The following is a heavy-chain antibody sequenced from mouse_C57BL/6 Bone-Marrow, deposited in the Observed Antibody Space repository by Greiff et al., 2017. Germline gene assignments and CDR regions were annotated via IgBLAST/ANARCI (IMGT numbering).Heavy chain of an antibody. V-gene: IGHV5-6*01. CDR3: ARRGVVALDF. J-gene: IGHJ2*01. D-gene: IGHD1-1*01. Sequence: DVHLVESGGDLVKPGGSLKLSCAASGFTFSSYGMSWVRQTPDKRLEWVATISSGGSYTSYPDSVKGRFTISRYNAKNTLYLQMISLKSEDTAMYYCARRGVVALDFWGQGTTLTVSS. CDR2: ISSGGSYT. CDR1: GFTFSSYG.